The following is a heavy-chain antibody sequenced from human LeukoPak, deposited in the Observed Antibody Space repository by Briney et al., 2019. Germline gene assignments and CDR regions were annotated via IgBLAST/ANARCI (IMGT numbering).Heavy chain of an antibody. D-gene: IGHD3-22*01. CDR3: ARLHYYDSPDAFDI. J-gene: IGHJ3*02. CDR2: ISTYNGHT. Sequence: GASVKVSCKAFGYTFTSYGISWVRQAPGQGLEWMGWISTYNGHTKYSQKFQGRVTMTTDTSTSTAYMDLRSLRSDDTAVYYCARLHYYDSPDAFDIWGQGTMVTVSS. CDR1: GYTFTSYG. V-gene: IGHV1-18*01.